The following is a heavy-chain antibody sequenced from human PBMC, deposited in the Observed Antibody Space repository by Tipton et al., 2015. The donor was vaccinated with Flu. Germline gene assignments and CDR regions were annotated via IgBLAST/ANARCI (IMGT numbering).Heavy chain of an antibody. CDR3: ARRDYSNYVSEPKNWFDS. Sequence: TLSLTCSVSGDSVGSDYFWGWIRQPPGKGLERIGNVHQTGTSYYNPSLRSRVIITVDRRRNHFSLRLTSVTSADTAVYFCARRDYSNYVSEPKNWFDSWGQGTLVTVSS. D-gene: IGHD4-11*01. J-gene: IGHJ5*01. CDR2: VHQTGTS. CDR1: GDSVGSDYF. V-gene: IGHV4-38-2*01.